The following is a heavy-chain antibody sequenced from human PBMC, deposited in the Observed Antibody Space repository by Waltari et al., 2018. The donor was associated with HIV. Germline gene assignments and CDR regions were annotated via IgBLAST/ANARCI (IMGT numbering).Heavy chain of an antibody. Sequence: QVQLVQSGAEVKKPGSSVKVSCRASGGSFRSYAITWVRQAPGQGLEWMGGIIPVVGTANYAQKFPGRGTITADESTSTAYMDRRSLTSEDTAVYYCARILGSSWYNWIDPWGQGTLVTVSS. CDR2: IIPVVGTA. CDR1: GGSFRSYA. CDR3: ARILGSSWYNWIDP. V-gene: IGHV1-69*12. D-gene: IGHD6-13*01. J-gene: IGHJ5*02.